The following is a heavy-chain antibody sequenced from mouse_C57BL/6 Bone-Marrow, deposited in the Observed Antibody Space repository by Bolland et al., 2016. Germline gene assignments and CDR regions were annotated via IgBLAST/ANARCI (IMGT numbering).Heavy chain of an antibody. D-gene: IGHD2-1*01. CDR3: ASPLYYFYAMGY. V-gene: IGHV1-9*01. Sequence: ILPGSGSTNYNEKFKGKATFTADTSSNTAYMQLSSLTTEDSAIYYCASPLYYFYAMGYWGQGTS. CDR2: ILPGSGST. J-gene: IGHJ4*01.